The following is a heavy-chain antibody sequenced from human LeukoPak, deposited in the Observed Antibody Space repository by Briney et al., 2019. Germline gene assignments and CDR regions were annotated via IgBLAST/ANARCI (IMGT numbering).Heavy chain of an antibody. CDR2: IYYGGTT. CDR1: GGSISAYY. Sequence: SETLSLTCSVSGGSISAYYWSWIRQSPGKGLEWIGYIYYGGTTNYNPSLKSRVTISVDTSKNQFSLRLSSVTAADTALYYCARGGGDFWNGYFGFCDSWGQGTLVTVSS. J-gene: IGHJ4*02. CDR3: ARGGGDFWNGYFGFCDS. D-gene: IGHD3-3*01. V-gene: IGHV4-59*01.